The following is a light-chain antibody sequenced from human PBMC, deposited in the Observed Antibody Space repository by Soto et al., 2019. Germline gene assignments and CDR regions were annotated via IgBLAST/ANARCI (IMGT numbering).Light chain of an antibody. Sequence: DIQMTQSPSSLSASVEDRVTITCQASQDISKYLNWYQQKPGKAPKLLIYRASTLQSGVPSRFSGSGSGTDFTLTITRLEPEDFAVYYCQQYNNWPLRTFGQGTKVDIK. CDR1: QDISKY. J-gene: IGKJ1*01. CDR3: QQYNNWPLRT. CDR2: RAS. V-gene: IGKV1-27*01.